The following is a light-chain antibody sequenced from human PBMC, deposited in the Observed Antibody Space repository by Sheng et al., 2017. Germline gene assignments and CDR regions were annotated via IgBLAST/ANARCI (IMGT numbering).Light chain of an antibody. CDR3: QQANSFPIT. CDR1: QSVSEW. CDR2: RAS. V-gene: IGKV1-5*03. J-gene: IGKJ5*01. Sequence: DIQMTQSPSSLSASVGDRVTISCRASQSVSEWLAWYQHKPGKAPDLLISRASTLEPGVPSRFSGSGSGTEFSLTIDSLQPEDFATYYCQQANSFPITFGQGTRLEMK.